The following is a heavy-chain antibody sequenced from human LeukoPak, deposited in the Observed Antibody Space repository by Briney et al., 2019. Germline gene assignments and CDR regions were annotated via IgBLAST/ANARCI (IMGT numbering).Heavy chain of an antibody. CDR2: IYYSGST. CDR1: GGSISSGGYY. D-gene: IGHD3-16*02. J-gene: IGHJ4*02. CDR3: ARDVPHYDYVWGSYRYSNHFDY. V-gene: IGHV4-31*03. Sequence: PSETLSLTCTVSGGSISSGGYYWSWIRQHPGKGLEWIGYIYYSGSTYYNPSLKSRVTISVDTSKNQFSRKLSSVTAADTAVYYCARDVPHYDYVWGSYRYSNHFDYWGQGTLVTVSS.